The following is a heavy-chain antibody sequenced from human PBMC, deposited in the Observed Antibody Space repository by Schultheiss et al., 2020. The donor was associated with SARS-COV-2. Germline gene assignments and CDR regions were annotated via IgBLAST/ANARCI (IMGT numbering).Heavy chain of an antibody. CDR2: ISGSGGNT. CDR1: GFTFSTYA. Sequence: GGSLRLSCAASGFTFSTYAMSWVRQAPGKGLEWVSAISGSGGNTFYADSVKGRFTISRDNAKNMLYLQMHSLRAEDTAVYYCARSTDGYMDWGQGTLVTVSS. V-gene: IGHV3-23*01. CDR3: ARSTDGYMD. D-gene: IGHD5-24*01. J-gene: IGHJ4*02.